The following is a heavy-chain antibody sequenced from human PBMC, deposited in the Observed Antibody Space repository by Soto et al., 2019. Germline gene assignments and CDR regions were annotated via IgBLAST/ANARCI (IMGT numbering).Heavy chain of an antibody. CDR3: ARVNGSSRWYDYYYGMEV. Sequence: ASVKVSCKASGGTFSSYAISWVRQAPGQGLEWMGGIIPIFGTANYAQKFQGRVTITADKSTSTAYMELSSLRSEDTAVYYCARVNGSSRWYDYYYGMEVWGQGTTVTVS. CDR1: GGTFSSYA. D-gene: IGHD6-13*01. J-gene: IGHJ6*02. CDR2: IIPIFGTA. V-gene: IGHV1-69*06.